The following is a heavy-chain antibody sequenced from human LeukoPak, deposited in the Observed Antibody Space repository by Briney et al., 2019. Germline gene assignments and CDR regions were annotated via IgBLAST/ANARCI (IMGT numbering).Heavy chain of an antibody. J-gene: IGHJ4*02. CDR2: IRSKTLGGTT. D-gene: IGHD2-15*01. Sequence: GGSLRLSCAASGFTFSNYAMSWVRQAPGKGLEWVGFIRSKTLGGTTEYAASVKGRFTISRDDSKSILYVQMNSLRTEDTAVYYCARDGLLHDYWGQGTLVTVSS. CDR1: GFTFSNYA. CDR3: ARDGLLHDY. V-gene: IGHV3-49*04.